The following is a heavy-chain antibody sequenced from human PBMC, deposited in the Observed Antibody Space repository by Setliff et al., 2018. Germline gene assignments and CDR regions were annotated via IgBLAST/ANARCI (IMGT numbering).Heavy chain of an antibody. CDR3: ARDLVGYCSGGSCYDWDY. J-gene: IGHJ4*02. CDR1: GYTFTSYG. Sequence: ASVKVSCKASGYTFTSYGISWVRQAPGQGLEWMGWISAYNGNTNYAQKLQGRVTMTTDTSTSTAYMELRSLRSDDTAVYYCARDLVGYCSGGSCYDWDYWGQGTLVTVS. V-gene: IGHV1-18*01. D-gene: IGHD2-15*01. CDR2: ISAYNGNT.